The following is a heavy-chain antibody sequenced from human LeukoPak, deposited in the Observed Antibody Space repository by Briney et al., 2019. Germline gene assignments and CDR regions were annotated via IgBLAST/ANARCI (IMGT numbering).Heavy chain of an antibody. CDR2: IYYSGST. V-gene: IGHV4-31*03. CDR3: ARRRVVVASTDGASGVFDI. Sequence: SETLSLTCTVSGGSISSGGYYWSWIRQHPGKGLEWIGYIYYSGSTYYNPSLRSRVTISVDTSKNQFSLRLSSVTAADTAVYFCARRRVVVASTDGASGVFDIWGQGTMVTVSS. D-gene: IGHD2-15*01. J-gene: IGHJ3*02. CDR1: GGSISSGGYY.